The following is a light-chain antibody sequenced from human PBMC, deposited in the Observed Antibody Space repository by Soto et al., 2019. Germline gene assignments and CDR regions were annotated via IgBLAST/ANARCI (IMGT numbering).Light chain of an antibody. CDR2: EDL. J-gene: IGLJ2*01. CDR3: CSYAGSITFVV. V-gene: IGLV2-23*02. Sequence: QSVLTQPASVSGSPGQSITISFTATSSDVGNYNLVSWYQHHPGKAPKLMIYEDLKRPSGVSNRFSASKSGNTASLTIYGLQADDEADYYCCSYAGSITFVVFGGGTKVTVL. CDR1: SSDVGNYNL.